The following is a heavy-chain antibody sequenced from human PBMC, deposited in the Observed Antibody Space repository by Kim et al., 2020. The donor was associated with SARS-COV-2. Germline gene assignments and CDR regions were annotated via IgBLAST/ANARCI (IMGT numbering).Heavy chain of an antibody. D-gene: IGHD4-17*01. CDR2: IIGDGATT. CDR1: GFDFTDYW. CDR3: ARESDYDEVGGDA. V-gene: IGHV3-74*01. Sequence: GGSLRLSCTASGFDFTDYWIHWVRQAPGKGLVWVARIIGDGATTNYADSVKGRFTISKDNAKNTVYLELTSLRVDDTAMYYCARESDYDEVGGDAWGQGTLLTVPS. J-gene: IGHJ5*02.